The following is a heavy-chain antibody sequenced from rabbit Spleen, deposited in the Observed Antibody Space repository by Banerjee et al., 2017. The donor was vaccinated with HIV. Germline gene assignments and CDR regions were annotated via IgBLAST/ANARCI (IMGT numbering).Heavy chain of an antibody. J-gene: IGHJ6*01. CDR3: AGDSGSGWSAFYFGL. Sequence: QEQLEESGGGLVKPGGTLTLTCKASGIDFSSYYYICWVRQAPGKGLEWIGCIDGGSSGSTWYATWVNGRFTISKTSSTTVTLQMTSLTAADTATYFCAGDSGSGWSAFYFGLRGPGTLVTVS. V-gene: IGHV1S45*01. D-gene: IGHD4-1*01. CDR1: GIDFSSYYY. CDR2: IDGGSSGST.